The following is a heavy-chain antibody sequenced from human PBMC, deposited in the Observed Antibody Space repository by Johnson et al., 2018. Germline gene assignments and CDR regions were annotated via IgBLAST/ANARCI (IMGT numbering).Heavy chain of an antibody. V-gene: IGHV1-69*12. CDR2: IIPIFGTA. CDR1: GGTFSSYA. J-gene: IGHJ6*02. D-gene: IGHD3-3*01. CDR3: GSPRHRQITIFGVVRAYYYGMDV. Sequence: QLVQSGAEVKKPGSSVKVSCKASGGTFSSYAISWVRQAPGQGLEWMGGIIPIFGTANYAQKFQGRVTITADESTSTAYMELSSLRSEDTGGYYCGSPRHRQITIFGVVRAYYYGMDVWGQGTTVTVSS.